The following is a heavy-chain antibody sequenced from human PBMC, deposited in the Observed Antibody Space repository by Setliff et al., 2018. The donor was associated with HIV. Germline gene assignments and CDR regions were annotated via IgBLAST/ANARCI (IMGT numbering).Heavy chain of an antibody. Sequence: ASVKVSCKISGYTLTELSIHWVRQAPGKGLEWMANFDPEDGETFYAQKFQGRLTMTEDTSTDTAYMELSSLRSEDTAVYYCARAPYYYDSSGYPSHAEYFQHWGQGTLVTVSS. D-gene: IGHD3-22*01. CDR3: ARAPYYYDSSGYPSHAEYFQH. V-gene: IGHV1-24*01. J-gene: IGHJ1*01. CDR2: FDPEDGET. CDR1: GYTLTELS.